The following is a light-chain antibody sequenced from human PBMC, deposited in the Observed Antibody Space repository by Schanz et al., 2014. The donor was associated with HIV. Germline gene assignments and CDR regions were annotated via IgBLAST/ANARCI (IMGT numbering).Light chain of an antibody. CDR2: GAS. CDR1: QSVARY. Sequence: EIVLTQSPATLSLSPGERATLSCRASQSVARYLAWYQQKPGQAPRLLIYGASTRATGIPARFSGSGSGTDFTLTISSLQSEDFAVYYCQQYNNWPPITFAGGTKVEIK. V-gene: IGKV3-15*01. J-gene: IGKJ4*01. CDR3: QQYNNWPPIT.